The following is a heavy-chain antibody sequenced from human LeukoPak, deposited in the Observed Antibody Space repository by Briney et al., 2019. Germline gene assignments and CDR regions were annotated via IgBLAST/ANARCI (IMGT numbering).Heavy chain of an antibody. CDR2: IRRGAATI. CDR1: GFSFSDYY. CDR3: ATITFPPY. J-gene: IGHJ4*02. Sequence: GGSLRLSCEASGFSFSDYYMAWIRHPPGKGLEWLAYIRRGAATIYCADSVKGRFTISRDDAKTSLFLPMNTLRAEATAIYSCATITFPPYWGQGTLVPVSS. V-gene: IGHV3-11*01.